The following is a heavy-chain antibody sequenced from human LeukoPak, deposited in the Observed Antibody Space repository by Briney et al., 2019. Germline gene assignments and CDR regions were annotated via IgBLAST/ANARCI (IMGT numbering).Heavy chain of an antibody. CDR3: AKDGVGYYDSSGPSGFDY. D-gene: IGHD3-22*01. J-gene: IGHJ4*02. V-gene: IGHV3-9*01. CDR1: GFTFDDYA. Sequence: AGRSLRLPCAASGFTFDDYAMHWVRQAPGKGLEWVSGISWNSGSIGYADSVKGRFTISRDNAKNSLYLQMNSLRAEDTALYYCAKDGVGYYDSSGPSGFDYWGQGTLVTVSS. CDR2: ISWNSGSI.